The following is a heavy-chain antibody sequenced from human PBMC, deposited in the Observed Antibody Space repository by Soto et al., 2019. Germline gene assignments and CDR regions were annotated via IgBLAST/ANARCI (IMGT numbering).Heavy chain of an antibody. Sequence: QVQLQESGPGLVKPSETLSLTCTVSGGSISSYYWSWIRQPPGKGLEWIGYIYYSGSTNYNPSLKSRVTISVDTSKNQFSLKLSSVTAADTAVYYCARDSYYGSGSYGPYYYYGMDVWGQGTTVTVSS. J-gene: IGHJ6*02. V-gene: IGHV4-59*01. CDR1: GGSISSYY. CDR3: ARDSYYGSGSYGPYYYYGMDV. D-gene: IGHD3-10*01. CDR2: IYYSGST.